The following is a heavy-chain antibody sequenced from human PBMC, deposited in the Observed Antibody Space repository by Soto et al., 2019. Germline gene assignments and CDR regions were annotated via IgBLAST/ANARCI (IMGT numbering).Heavy chain of an antibody. CDR1: GFTFSYYA. CDR2: LSVDGSNT. CDR3: AKIRMVTAMFQMDV. V-gene: IGHV3-30*18. D-gene: IGHD2-21*02. Sequence: QVQLVESGGGVVQPGRSLRLSCATSGFTFSYYAMHWVRQAPGQGLEWVAALSVDGSNTYYSDSLTGRFTISRDPSKNTLYLDMNSLRPEDTAVYYCAKIRMVTAMFQMDVWGQGTTVIVSS. J-gene: IGHJ6*02.